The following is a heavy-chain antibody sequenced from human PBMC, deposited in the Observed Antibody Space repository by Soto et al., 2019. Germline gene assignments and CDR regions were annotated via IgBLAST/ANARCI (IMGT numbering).Heavy chain of an antibody. V-gene: IGHV1-2*04. CDR1: AFTITGYY. D-gene: IGHD5-18*01. Sequence: ASVKVSSKAAAFTITGYYRHWVGQAPGHGLEWMGWIIANSGGTNYARKFQGWVTMTRDTSVNTAYMEVNRLKLDETAVYYCARYFSWIQPRYPYFYFGMDVWGQGTTVTVSS. J-gene: IGHJ6*02. CDR3: ARYFSWIQPRYPYFYFGMDV. CDR2: IIANSGGT.